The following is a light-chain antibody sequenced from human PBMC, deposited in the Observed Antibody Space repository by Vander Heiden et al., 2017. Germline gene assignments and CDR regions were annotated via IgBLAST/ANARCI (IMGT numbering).Light chain of an antibody. CDR3: QQYSSYYT. J-gene: IGKJ2*01. CDR1: ESISSW. Sequence: DVRMTQSPSPLSASVGDGVTITCRAGESISSWLAWYQQKPGKGPKLLMYDASSLQSGVPSRFSGSGSGTEFTLTISSLQPDDFATYYCQQYSSYYTFGQGTKLEI. V-gene: IGKV1-5*01. CDR2: DAS.